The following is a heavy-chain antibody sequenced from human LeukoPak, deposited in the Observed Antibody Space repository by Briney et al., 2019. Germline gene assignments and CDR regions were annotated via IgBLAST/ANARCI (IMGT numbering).Heavy chain of an antibody. J-gene: IGHJ6*03. CDR2: IYHSGST. Sequence: PSETPSLTCGVSGYSISSGYYWGWIRQPPGKGLEWIGSIYHSGSTDYNPSLKSRVTISVDTSKNQFSLKLNSVTAADTAVYYCARVSYIAAAGTPGYYYMDVWGKGTTVTVSS. D-gene: IGHD6-13*01. CDR1: GYSISSGYY. V-gene: IGHV4-38-2*01. CDR3: ARVSYIAAAGTPGYYYMDV.